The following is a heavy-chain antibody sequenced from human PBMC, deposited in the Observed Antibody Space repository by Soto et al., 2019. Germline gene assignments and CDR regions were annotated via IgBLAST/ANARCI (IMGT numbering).Heavy chain of an antibody. J-gene: IGHJ4*02. Sequence: PSETLSLTCAVSGGSMSFYSWSWIRQPPGKGLEWIGYIHHSGNTDYNPSLKSRVTISVDTSKNQLSLKLSSVTAADTAVYYCASGYSSSWYYFDYWGQGTLVTVSS. D-gene: IGHD6-13*01. CDR2: IHHSGNT. CDR1: GGSMSFYS. V-gene: IGHV4-4*08. CDR3: ASGYSSSWYYFDY.